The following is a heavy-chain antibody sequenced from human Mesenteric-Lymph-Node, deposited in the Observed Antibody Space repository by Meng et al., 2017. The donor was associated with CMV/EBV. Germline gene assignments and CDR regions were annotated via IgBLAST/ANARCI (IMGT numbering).Heavy chain of an antibody. Sequence: GSLRLSCAVYGGSFSDYYWSWIRQPPGKGMEWIGEINHSGSTNYNPSLKSRVTISVDTSKNQFSLNLNSVTAADTAVYYCAGGGVLSGMDVWGQGTTVTVSS. CDR1: GGSFSDYY. V-gene: IGHV4-34*01. CDR2: INHSGST. CDR3: AGGGVLSGMDV. D-gene: IGHD3-10*01. J-gene: IGHJ6*02.